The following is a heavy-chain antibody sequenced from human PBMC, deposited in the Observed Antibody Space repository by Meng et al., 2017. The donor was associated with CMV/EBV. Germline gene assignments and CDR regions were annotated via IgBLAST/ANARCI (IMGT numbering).Heavy chain of an antibody. D-gene: IGHD2-2*01. CDR3: ARAVPAAIGKSWFDP. J-gene: IGHJ5*02. CDR2: INWNGGST. Sequence: GGSLSLSCAASGFTFDDYGMSWVRQAPGKGLEWVSCINWNGGSTGYAESVKGRFTISRDNAKKYLYLQMNSLRADDTALYYCARAVPAAIGKSWFDPWGQGTLVTVSS. CDR1: GFTFDDYG. V-gene: IGHV3-20*04.